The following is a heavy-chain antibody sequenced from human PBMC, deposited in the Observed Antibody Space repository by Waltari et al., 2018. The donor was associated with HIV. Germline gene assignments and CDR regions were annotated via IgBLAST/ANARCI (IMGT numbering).Heavy chain of an antibody. V-gene: IGHV1-18*01. Sequence: QIHLVQSGAEVKKPGASVKVSCKASGYTFRVYGISWVRQAPGQGLEWMGWISGLSEERRNYAQKFQGRVTLSTDTSTTTAYMELRSLRSDDTAIYYCARGSLLRNWLDPWGQGTLVTVSS. CDR1: GYTFRVYG. CDR2: ISGLSEERR. CDR3: ARGSLLRNWLDP. D-gene: IGHD3-22*01. J-gene: IGHJ5*02.